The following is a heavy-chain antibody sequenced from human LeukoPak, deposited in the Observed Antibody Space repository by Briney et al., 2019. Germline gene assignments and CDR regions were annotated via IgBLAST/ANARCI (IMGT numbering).Heavy chain of an antibody. D-gene: IGHD2-21*02. CDR1: GGSFSGYF. CDR3: ARRTVVVTAIQRYFDL. Sequence: SETLSLTCAVYGGSFSGYFWSWIRQPPGKGLQWIGEINHSGSTYYNPSLKSRLTISVDTSKSQFSLKLSSVTAADTAVYYCARRTVVVTAIQRYFDLWGRGTLVTVSS. J-gene: IGHJ2*01. CDR2: INHSGST. V-gene: IGHV4-34*01.